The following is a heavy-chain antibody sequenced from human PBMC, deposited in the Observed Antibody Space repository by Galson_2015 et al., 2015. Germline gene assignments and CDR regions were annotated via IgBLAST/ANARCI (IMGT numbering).Heavy chain of an antibody. CDR1: GFTFSSYG. CDR3: ASLDSSSLGRLFDY. CDR2: ISYDGSNK. V-gene: IGHV3-30*03. J-gene: IGHJ4*02. Sequence: SLRLSCAASGFTFSSYGMHWVRQAPGKGLEWVAVISYDGSNKYCADSVKGRFTISRDNSKNTLYLQMNSLRAEDTAVYYCASLDSSSLGRLFDYWGQGTLVTVSS. D-gene: IGHD6-6*01.